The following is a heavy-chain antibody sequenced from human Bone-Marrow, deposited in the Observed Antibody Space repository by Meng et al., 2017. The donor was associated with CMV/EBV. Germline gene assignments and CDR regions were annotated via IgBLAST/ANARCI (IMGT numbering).Heavy chain of an antibody. J-gene: IGHJ4*02. CDR1: VFTFSSYW. CDR3: ARLPLRYCSSTSCYYFDY. Sequence: GESLKIFCAASVFTFSSYWMHWVRQAPGKGLVWVSRINSDGSSTSYADSVKGRFTISRDNAKNSLYLQMNSLRAEDTAVYYCARLPLRYCSSTSCYYFDYWGQGTLVTVSS. D-gene: IGHD2-2*01. V-gene: IGHV3-74*01. CDR2: INSDGSST.